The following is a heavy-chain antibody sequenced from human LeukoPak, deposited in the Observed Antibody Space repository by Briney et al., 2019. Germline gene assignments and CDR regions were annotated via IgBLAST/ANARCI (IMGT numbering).Heavy chain of an antibody. J-gene: IGHJ5*02. D-gene: IGHD5-18*01. Sequence: SETLSLTCAVYGGSFSGYYWSWIRQPPGKGLEWIGEINHSGSTNYNPSLKSRVTISVDTSKNQFSLKLSSVTAADTAVYYCARGVYNYGGHNWFDPWGQGTLVTVSS. CDR2: INHSGST. CDR3: ARGVYNYGGHNWFDP. V-gene: IGHV4-34*01. CDR1: GGSFSGYY.